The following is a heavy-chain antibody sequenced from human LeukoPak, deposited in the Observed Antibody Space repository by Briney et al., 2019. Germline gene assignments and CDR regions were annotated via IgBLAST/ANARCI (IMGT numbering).Heavy chain of an antibody. CDR2: LYDSGST. CDR1: GASISSYY. CDR3: ARLPYSGYDYGYYYYMDV. Sequence: PSETLSLTCTVSGASISSYYWSWIRQPPGKGVEWIGFLYDSGSTNYNPSHKSRVTISVDTSKNQFSLNLSSVTAADTAVYYCARLPYSGYDYGYYYYMDVWGKGTTVTVSS. V-gene: IGHV4-59*01. D-gene: IGHD5-12*01. J-gene: IGHJ6*03.